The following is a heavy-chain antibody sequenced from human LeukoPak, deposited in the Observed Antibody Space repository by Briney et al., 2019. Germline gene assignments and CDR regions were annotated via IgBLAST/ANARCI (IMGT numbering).Heavy chain of an antibody. J-gene: IGHJ6*03. CDR1: GFTFSSYG. D-gene: IGHD6-19*01. CDR3: AKGVPSSGWYYYYYYYMDV. Sequence: PGGSLRLSCAASGFTFSSYGMHWVRQAPGKGLEWVAVISYDGSNKYYADSVKGRFTISRDNSKNTLYLQMNSLSAEDTAVYYCAKGVPSSGWYYYYYYYMDVWGKGTTVTVSS. CDR2: ISYDGSNK. V-gene: IGHV3-30*18.